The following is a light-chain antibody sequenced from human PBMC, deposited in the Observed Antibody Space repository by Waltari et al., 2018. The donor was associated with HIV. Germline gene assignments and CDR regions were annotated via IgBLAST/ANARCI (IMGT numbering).Light chain of an antibody. CDR2: DVS. J-gene: IGLJ1*01. CDR1: SSDVGGYNS. CDR3: KSKTSSSTPCV. Sequence: QSALTQPASVSGSPGQSITISCTGTSSDVGGYNSVAWYQQHPGKAPKLIIYDVSNRPSGVPYRVSGSKSGNTASLTISGLQAEDEADYYCKSKTSSSTPCVFGTGTKVTVL. V-gene: IGLV2-14*03.